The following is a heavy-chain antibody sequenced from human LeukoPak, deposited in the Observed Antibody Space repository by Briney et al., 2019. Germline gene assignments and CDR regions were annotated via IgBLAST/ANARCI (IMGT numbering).Heavy chain of an antibody. CDR2: ISGYNGNT. J-gene: IGHJ4*02. V-gene: IGHV1-18*01. CDR1: GYIFTNFG. D-gene: IGHD3-10*01. Sequence: ASVKVSCKASGYIFTNFGISWVRQARGQGLEWMGWISGYNGNTKYVQKFQGGVTMTTDTSTSTAYMELRSLRSDDTAVYYCARESMVRGVIAVPGFDYWGQGTLVTVSS. CDR3: ARESMVRGVIAVPGFDY.